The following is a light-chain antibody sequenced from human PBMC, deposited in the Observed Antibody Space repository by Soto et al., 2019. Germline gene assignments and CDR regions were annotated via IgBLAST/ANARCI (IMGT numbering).Light chain of an antibody. V-gene: IGKV4-1*01. CDR1: QSVLYNSNNKNY. J-gene: IGKJ2*01. Sequence: DIVMTQFPDSLAVSLGERATVNCMSSQSVLYNSNNKNYMAWYQQKPGQPPKLRIYWASTRQSGIPDRFSGSGSGTDFTLTISSLQAEDVAVYYCQQYYTTPYTFGQGTKLEI. CDR3: QQYYTTPYT. CDR2: WAS.